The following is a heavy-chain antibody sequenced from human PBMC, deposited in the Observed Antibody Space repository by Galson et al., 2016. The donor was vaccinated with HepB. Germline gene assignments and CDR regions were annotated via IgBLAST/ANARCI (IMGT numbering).Heavy chain of an antibody. CDR3: AKVERYSFDV. Sequence: SETLSLTCSVSGGSTYTSYWSWVRQPPGKGLEWVGYSYNSGNTVYNPSLDSRVTVSVDTSKNQFSLRLTSVTAADTAVYYCAKVERYSFDVWGPGTMVTVSS. CDR1: GGSTYTSY. D-gene: IGHD5-12*01. V-gene: IGHV4-59*01. J-gene: IGHJ3*01. CDR2: SYNSGNT.